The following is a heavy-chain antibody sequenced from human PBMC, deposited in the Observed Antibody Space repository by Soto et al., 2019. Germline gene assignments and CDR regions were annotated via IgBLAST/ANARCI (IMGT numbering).Heavy chain of an antibody. Sequence: PSETLSLTCAVYGGSFSGYYWSWIRQPPGKGLEWIGEINHSGSTNYKPSLKSRVTISVDTSKNQFSLKLTSVTAADTAVYYCARNGSYYDFWSGYYFGGGMDVWGQGTTVT. CDR1: GGSFSGYY. D-gene: IGHD3-3*01. V-gene: IGHV4-34*01. CDR2: INHSGST. CDR3: ARNGSYYDFWSGYYFGGGMDV. J-gene: IGHJ6*02.